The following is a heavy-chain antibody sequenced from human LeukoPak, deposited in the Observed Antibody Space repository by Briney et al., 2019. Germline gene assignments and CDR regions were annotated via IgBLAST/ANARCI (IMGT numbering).Heavy chain of an antibody. V-gene: IGHV1-18*01. CDR1: GYEIISFG. J-gene: IGHJ3*02. CDR2: ISASNGNT. Sequence: ASVTVSCKASGYEIISFGISWVRQAPGQGLEWLGWISASNGNTNYAHKFQGRVTMTTDTSTSTAYMELRSLRSDDTALYYCARGGYNAYDREWYDAFDIWGQGTLVTVSS. D-gene: IGHD5-24*01. CDR3: ARGGYNAYDREWYDAFDI.